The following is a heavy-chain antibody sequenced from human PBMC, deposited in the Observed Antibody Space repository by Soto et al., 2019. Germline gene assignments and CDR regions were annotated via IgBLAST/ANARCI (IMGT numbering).Heavy chain of an antibody. Sequence: GGSLRLSCAASGFTFSGYWMSWVRQAPGKGLEWVANIKQDGSEKYYVDSVKGRFTISRDNAKNSLYLQMNSLRAEDTAVYYCARDKKGSGSYYNVYYYYYMDVWGKGTTVTVSS. CDR3: ARDKKGSGSYYNVYYYYYMDV. CDR2: IKQDGSEK. J-gene: IGHJ6*03. D-gene: IGHD3-10*01. V-gene: IGHV3-7*01. CDR1: GFTFSGYW.